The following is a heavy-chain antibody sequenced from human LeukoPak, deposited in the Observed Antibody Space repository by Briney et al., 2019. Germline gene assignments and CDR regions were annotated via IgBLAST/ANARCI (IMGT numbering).Heavy chain of an antibody. CDR1: GYTFTGYY. D-gene: IGHD3-10*01. CDR3: ARDPGLKWFGELLS. Sequence: GASVKVSCKASGYTFTGYYMHWVRQAPGQGLEWMGWINPNSGDTNYAQKFQGRVTMTRDTSISTAYMEPSRLRSDDTAVYYCARDPGLKWFGELLSWGQGTLVTVSS. V-gene: IGHV1-2*02. CDR2: INPNSGDT. J-gene: IGHJ5*02.